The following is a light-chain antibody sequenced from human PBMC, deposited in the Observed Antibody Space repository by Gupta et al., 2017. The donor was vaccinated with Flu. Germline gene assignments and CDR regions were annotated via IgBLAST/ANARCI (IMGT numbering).Light chain of an antibody. J-gene: IGKJ1*01. V-gene: IGKV1-5*03. CDR2: RAS. Sequence: PSTLSASVGDRVTITCRASQGINDWLAWYQQKPGKAPSLLISRASRLESGLPSRFSGSGSGTEFSLTISSLQPEDSATYYCQHYDSYSGTFGQGTKVEIE. CDR1: QGINDW. CDR3: QHYDSYSGT.